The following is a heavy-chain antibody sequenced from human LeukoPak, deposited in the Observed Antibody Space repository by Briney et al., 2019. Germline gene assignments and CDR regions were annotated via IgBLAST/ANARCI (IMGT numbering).Heavy chain of an antibody. CDR2: ISSSGSTI. D-gene: IGHD3-22*01. Sequence: PGGSLRLSCAASGFTFSDYYMSWIRQAPGKGLEWVSYISSSGSTIYYAGSVKGRFTISRDNAKNSPYLQMSSLRAEDTAVYYCARDFWPYYYDSSGSDAFDIWGQGTMVTVSS. CDR3: ARDFWPYYYDSSGSDAFDI. CDR1: GFTFSDYY. J-gene: IGHJ3*02. V-gene: IGHV3-11*01.